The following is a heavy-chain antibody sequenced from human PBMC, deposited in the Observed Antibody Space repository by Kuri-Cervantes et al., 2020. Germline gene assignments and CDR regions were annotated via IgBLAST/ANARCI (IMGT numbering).Heavy chain of an antibody. Sequence: SETLSLTCTVSGGSISSSSYYWGWIRQPPGKGREWIGSIYYSGSTYYNPSLKSRVTISVDTSKNQFSLKLSSVTAAETAVYYCARHAGLEWLDKPAWWFDPWGQGTLVTVSS. V-gene: IGHV4-39*01. J-gene: IGHJ5*02. CDR3: ARHAGLEWLDKPAWWFDP. CDR2: IYYSGST. D-gene: IGHD6-19*01. CDR1: GGSISSSSYY.